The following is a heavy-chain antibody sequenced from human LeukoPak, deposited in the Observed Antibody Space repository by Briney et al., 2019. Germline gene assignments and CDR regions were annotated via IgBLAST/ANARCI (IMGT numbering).Heavy chain of an antibody. CDR1: GGSISSYY. CDR2: IYYSGST. Sequence: SETLSLTCTVSGGSISSYYWSWIRQPPGKGLEWIGYIYYSGSTNYNPSLKSRVTISVDTSKNQFSLKLSSVTAADTAVYYCARAGPRDILEVQFDYWGQGTLVTVSS. J-gene: IGHJ4*02. CDR3: ARAGPRDILEVQFDY. V-gene: IGHV4-59*01. D-gene: IGHD3-9*01.